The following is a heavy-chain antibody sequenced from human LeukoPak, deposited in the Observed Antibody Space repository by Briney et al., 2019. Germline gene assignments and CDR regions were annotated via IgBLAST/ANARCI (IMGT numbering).Heavy chain of an antibody. D-gene: IGHD3-22*01. V-gene: IGHV1-8*03. Sequence: ASVKVSCKASGYTFTSYDINWVRQATGQGLEWMGWMNPNSGNTGYAQKFQGRVTITRNTSISTAYMELSSLRSEDTAVYYCAGSGYYYDSSGPTRAYFDYWGQGTLVTVSS. J-gene: IGHJ4*02. CDR2: MNPNSGNT. CDR1: GYTFTSYD. CDR3: AGSGYYYDSSGPTRAYFDY.